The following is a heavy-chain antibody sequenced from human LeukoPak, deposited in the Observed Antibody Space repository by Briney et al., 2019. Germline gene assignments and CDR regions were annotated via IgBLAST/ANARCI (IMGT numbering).Heavy chain of an antibody. CDR1: GFTFGSYA. V-gene: IGHV3-30*04. J-gene: IGHJ6*04. CDR2: ISYDGSNK. CDR3: ARDRGYSGYDTYGMDV. D-gene: IGHD5-12*01. Sequence: PGGSLRLSCAASGFTFGSYAMHWVRQAPGKGLEWVAVISYDGSNKYYADSVKGRFTISRDNSKNTLYLQMNSLRAEDTAVYYCARDRGYSGYDTYGMDVWGKGTTVTVSS.